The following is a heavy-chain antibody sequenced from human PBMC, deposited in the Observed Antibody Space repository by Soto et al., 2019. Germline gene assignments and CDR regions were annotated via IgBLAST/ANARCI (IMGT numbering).Heavy chain of an antibody. D-gene: IGHD3-16*01. J-gene: IGHJ5*02. CDR3: ARVARALIWFDP. Sequence: ASVKVSCKASGYTFTSYAMHWVRQAPGQRLEWMGWINAGNGNTKYSQKFQGRVTITRDTSASTAYMELSSLRSEDTAVYYCARVARALIWFDPWGQATLVTVS. V-gene: IGHV1-3*01. CDR2: INAGNGNT. CDR1: GYTFTSYA.